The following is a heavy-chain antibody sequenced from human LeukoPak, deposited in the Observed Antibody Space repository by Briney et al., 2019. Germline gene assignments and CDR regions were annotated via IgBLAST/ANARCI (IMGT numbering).Heavy chain of an antibody. CDR3: ARDPLGGAVADNWFDP. CDR2: ISAYNGNT. D-gene: IGHD3-16*01. CDR1: GYTFTSYG. Sequence: GASVKVSCKASGYTFTSYGISGVRQAPGQGLEWMGWISAYNGNTNYAQKLQGRVTMTTDTSTSTAYMELRSLRSDDTAVYYCARDPLGGAVADNWFDPWGQGTLVTVSS. J-gene: IGHJ5*02. V-gene: IGHV1-18*04.